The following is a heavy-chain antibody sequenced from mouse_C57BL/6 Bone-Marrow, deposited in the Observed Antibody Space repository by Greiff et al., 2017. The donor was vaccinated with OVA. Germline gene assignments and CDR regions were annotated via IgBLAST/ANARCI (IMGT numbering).Heavy chain of an antibody. J-gene: IGHJ1*03. CDR3: ARQRYGSSLGGYFDV. Sequence: EVMLVESGGGLVKPGGSLKLSCAASGFTFSSYTMSWVRQTPEKRLEWVATISGGGGNTYYPDSVKGRFTISRDNAKNTLYLQMSSLRSEDTALYYCARQRYGSSLGGYFDVWGTGTTVTVSS. CDR1: GFTFSSYT. CDR2: ISGGGGNT. V-gene: IGHV5-9*01. D-gene: IGHD1-1*01.